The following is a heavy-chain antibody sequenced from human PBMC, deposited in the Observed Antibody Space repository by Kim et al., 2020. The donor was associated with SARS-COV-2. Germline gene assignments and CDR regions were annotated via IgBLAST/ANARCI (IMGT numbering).Heavy chain of an antibody. CDR1: GYTFTGYY. D-gene: IGHD3-16*01. Sequence: ASVKVSCKASGYTFTGYYMHWVRQAPGQGLEWMGRINPNSGGTNYAQKFQGRVTMTRDTSISTAYMELSRLRSDDTAVYYCARDSEMITFGGVTLQSGAFDIWGQGTMVTVSS. CDR2: INPNSGGT. J-gene: IGHJ3*02. CDR3: ARDSEMITFGGVTLQSGAFDI. V-gene: IGHV1-2*06.